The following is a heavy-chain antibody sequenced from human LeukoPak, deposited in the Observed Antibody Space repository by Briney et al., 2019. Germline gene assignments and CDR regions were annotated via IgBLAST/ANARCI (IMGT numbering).Heavy chain of an antibody. CDR3: ARLKVVITTPDAFDI. D-gene: IGHD3-22*01. CDR1: GFTVSSND. V-gene: IGHV3-53*01. J-gene: IGHJ3*02. CDR2: IDSGGST. Sequence: GGSLRLSCAASGFTVSSNDMSWVRQAPGKGLEWVSVIDSGGSTYYADSMKGQFTISRDNSKNTLYLQMNSLRAEDTAVYYCARLKVVITTPDAFDIWGQGTMVTVSS.